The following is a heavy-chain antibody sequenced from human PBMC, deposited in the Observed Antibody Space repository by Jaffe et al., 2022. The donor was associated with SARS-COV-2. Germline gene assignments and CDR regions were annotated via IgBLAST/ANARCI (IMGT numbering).Heavy chain of an antibody. CDR2: MNPNSGNT. CDR3: ARGLGRITMVRGANYGMDV. CDR1: GYTFTSYD. J-gene: IGHJ6*02. D-gene: IGHD3-10*01. V-gene: IGHV1-8*01. Sequence: QVQLVQSGAEVKKPGASVKVSCKASGYTFTSYDINWVRQATGQGLEWMGWMNPNSGNTGYAQKFQGRVTMTRNTSISTAYMELSSLRSEDTAVYYCARGLGRITMVRGANYGMDVWGQGTTVTVSS.